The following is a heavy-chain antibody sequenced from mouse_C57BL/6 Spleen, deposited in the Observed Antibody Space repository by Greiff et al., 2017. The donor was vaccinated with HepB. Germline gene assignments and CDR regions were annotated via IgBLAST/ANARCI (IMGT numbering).Heavy chain of an antibody. CDR1: GYTFTSYW. D-gene: IGHD2-2*01. Sequence: QVQLQQPGAELVKPGASVKLSCKASGYTFTSYWMHWVKQRPGQGLEWIGMIHPNSGSTNYNEKFKSKATLTVDKSSSTAYMQLSSLTSEDSAVYYCARSGYGYDLYAMDYWGQGTSVTVSS. CDR2: IHPNSGST. J-gene: IGHJ4*01. CDR3: ARSGYGYDLYAMDY. V-gene: IGHV1-64*01.